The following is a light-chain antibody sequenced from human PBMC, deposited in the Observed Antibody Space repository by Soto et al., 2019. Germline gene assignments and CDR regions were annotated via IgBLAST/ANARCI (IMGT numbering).Light chain of an antibody. CDR3: QQYSHLIT. J-gene: IGKJ5*01. CDR1: QDISNY. V-gene: IGKV1-33*01. Sequence: DIQMTQSPSSLSASLGDRVTITCRASQDISNYLNWYQQKLGKAPKLLIYDASNLETGVPSRFSGSGSGTDFTFTISSLQPEDIATYYCQQYSHLITFGQGTRLEIK. CDR2: DAS.